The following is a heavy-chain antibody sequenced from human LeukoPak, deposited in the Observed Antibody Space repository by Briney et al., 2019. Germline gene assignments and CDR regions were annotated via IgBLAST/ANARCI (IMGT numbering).Heavy chain of an antibody. CDR3: AKDGYSGYDWQGFDY. D-gene: IGHD5-12*01. V-gene: IGHV3-23*01. CDR1: GFTFENYG. J-gene: IGHJ4*02. Sequence: GGSLRLSCAASGFTFENYGMAWVRQAPGKGLEWVSSNADSVKGRFIISRDNSKNTLYLQMNSLRAEDTAVYYCAKDGYSGYDWQGFDYWGQGTLVTVSS.